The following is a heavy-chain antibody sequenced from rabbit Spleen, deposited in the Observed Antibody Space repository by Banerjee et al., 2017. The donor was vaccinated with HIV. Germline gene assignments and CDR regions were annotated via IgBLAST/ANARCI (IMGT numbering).Heavy chain of an antibody. J-gene: IGHJ6*01. D-gene: IGHD8-1*01. V-gene: IGHV1S45*01. CDR3: ARLSSDWTYLEL. CDR1: GFSFSNKYV. Sequence: QEQLVESRGGLVKPGASLTLTCTASGFSFSNKYVMCWVRQAPGKGLEWIACIYTTGTWTYYASWAKGRFTISKTSTTVTLQMTSLTAADTATYFCARLSSDWTYLELWGQGTLVTVS. CDR2: IYTTGTWT.